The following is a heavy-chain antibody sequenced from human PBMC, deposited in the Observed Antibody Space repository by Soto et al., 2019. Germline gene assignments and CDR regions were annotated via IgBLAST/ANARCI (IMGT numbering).Heavy chain of an antibody. CDR2: VNPSGYTS. CDR1: GYTFTNYY. J-gene: IGHJ4*02. D-gene: IGHD5-18*01. V-gene: IGHV1-46*01. Sequence: ALVKVSCKASGYTFTNYYIHWVRQAPGQGLEWMGIVNPSGYTSTLAQKFQGRLTVTSDTSTSTVYMELGSLTSEDTAVYYCARDLHGAFTTMVYWGQGTLVTVSS. CDR3: ARDLHGAFTTMVY.